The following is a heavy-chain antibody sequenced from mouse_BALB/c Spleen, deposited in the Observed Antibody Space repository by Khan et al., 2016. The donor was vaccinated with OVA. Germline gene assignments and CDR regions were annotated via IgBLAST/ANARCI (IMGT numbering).Heavy chain of an antibody. CDR3: ARTARIKY. Sequence: EVQLQESGPGLVKPSQSLSLTCTVTGYSITSGYGWNWIRQFPGNKLEWLGYISYSGSTNYNPSLKSRISITRDTSKNQFFLQLNSVTTEDTATXYCARTARIKYWGQGTTLTVSS. CDR1: GYSITSGYG. D-gene: IGHD1-2*01. J-gene: IGHJ2*01. V-gene: IGHV3-2*02. CDR2: ISYSGST.